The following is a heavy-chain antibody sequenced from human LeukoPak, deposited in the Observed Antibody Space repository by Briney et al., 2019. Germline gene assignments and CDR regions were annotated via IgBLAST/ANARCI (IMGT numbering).Heavy chain of an antibody. Sequence: SGPTLVKPTQTLTLTCTFSGFSLRTSEVGVGWIRRPPGKAPEWLALIYWDNDKRYSPSLKSRLTVTKDTSKNQVVLTMTNMDPVDTATYYCARIRFDYYDSSGYYRHFDYWGREPWSPSPQ. CDR3: ARIRFDYYDSSGYYRHFDY. CDR1: GFSLRTSEVG. V-gene: IGHV2-5*02. J-gene: IGHJ4*02. D-gene: IGHD3-22*01. CDR2: IYWDNDK.